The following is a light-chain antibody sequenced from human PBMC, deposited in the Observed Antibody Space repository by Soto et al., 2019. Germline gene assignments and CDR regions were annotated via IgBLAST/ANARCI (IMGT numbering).Light chain of an antibody. CDR1: QSVSSSY. CDR3: QQYGSTPPT. Sequence: EIVLTQSPGTLSLSPGERATLSCRASQSVSSSYLAWYQQKPGQAPRLLIYGESSRATGIPDRFSGSGSGTDFTLTISRLEPEDFAVYYCQQYGSTPPTLGQGTKLEIK. V-gene: IGKV3-20*01. CDR2: GES. J-gene: IGKJ2*01.